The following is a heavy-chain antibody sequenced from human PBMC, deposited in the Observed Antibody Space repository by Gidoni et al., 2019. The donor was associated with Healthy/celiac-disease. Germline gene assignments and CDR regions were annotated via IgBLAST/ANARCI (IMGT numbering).Heavy chain of an antibody. V-gene: IGHV4-39*07. CDR3: ARDGGELDTAMVD. Sequence: QLQLQESGTGLVKPSETLSLTCTVSGGSISSSSYYWGCIRQPPGKGLEWIGNIYYSGSTYYNPSLKSRVTISVDTSKNQFSLKLSSVTAADTAVYYCARDGGELDTAMVDWGQGTLVTVSS. D-gene: IGHD5-18*01. J-gene: IGHJ4*02. CDR2: IYYSGST. CDR1: GGSISSSSYY.